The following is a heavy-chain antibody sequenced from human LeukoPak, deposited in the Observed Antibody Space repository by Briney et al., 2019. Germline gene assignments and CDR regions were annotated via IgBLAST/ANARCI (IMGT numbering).Heavy chain of an antibody. CDR3: ARPYYSEYYYYGMDV. Sequence: GGSLRLSCAASGFTFSSYGMHWVRQAPGKGLEWVAVISYDGSNKYSADSVKGRFTISRDNSKNTLYLQMDSLRAEDTAVYYCARPYYSEYYYYGMDVWGQGTTVTVSS. J-gene: IGHJ6*02. CDR2: ISYDGSNK. V-gene: IGHV3-30*03. CDR1: GFTFSSYG. D-gene: IGHD3-22*01.